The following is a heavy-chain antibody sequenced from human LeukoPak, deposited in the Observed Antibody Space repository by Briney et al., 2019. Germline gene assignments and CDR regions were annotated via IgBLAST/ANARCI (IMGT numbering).Heavy chain of an antibody. CDR3: ARDFNLPGYYYYGMDV. CDR2: INPNSGGT. V-gene: IGHV1-2*02. J-gene: IGHJ6*02. Sequence: ASVTVSFKASGYTFTVYYMHWVRQAPGHGLERVGWINPNSGGTNYAQKFQGRVTMTRDTSISTAYMELSSLRSDDTAVYYWARDFNLPGYYYYGMDVWGQGTTVTVSS. D-gene: IGHD1-14*01. CDR1: GYTFTVYY.